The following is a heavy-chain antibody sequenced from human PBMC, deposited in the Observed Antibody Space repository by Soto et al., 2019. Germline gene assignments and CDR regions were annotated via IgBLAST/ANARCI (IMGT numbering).Heavy chain of an antibody. CDR2: INPNSGGT. CDR1: GYTFTGYY. J-gene: IGHJ6*02. D-gene: IGHD1-20*01. CDR3: ARNRITGTTRSYYYYYGMDV. V-gene: IGHV1-2*04. Sequence: ASVKVSCKASGYTFTGYYMHWVRQAPGQGLEWMGWINPNSGGTNYAQKFQGWVTMTRDTSISTAYMELSRLRSDDTAVYYCARNRITGTTRSYYYYYGMDVWGQGTKVTVSS.